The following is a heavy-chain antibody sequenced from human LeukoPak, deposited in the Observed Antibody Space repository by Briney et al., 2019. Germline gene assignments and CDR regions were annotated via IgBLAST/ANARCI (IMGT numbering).Heavy chain of an antibody. CDR2: IFHSGIA. J-gene: IGHJ6*02. CDR1: GDSITSGDYY. Sequence: PSETLSLTCTVSGDSITSGDYYWSWIRQPPGKGLEWIGYIFHSGIAYYHPSLKSRVTISVDRSKNQFSLKLSSVTAADTAVYYCAGEESYGNYYYGMDVWGQGTTVTVSS. V-gene: IGHV4-30-4*08. D-gene: IGHD5-18*01. CDR3: AGEESYGNYYYGMDV.